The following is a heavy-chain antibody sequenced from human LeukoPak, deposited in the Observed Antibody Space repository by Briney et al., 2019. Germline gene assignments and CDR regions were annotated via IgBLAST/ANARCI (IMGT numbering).Heavy chain of an antibody. CDR1: TFVFSVSS. Sequence: SGGSLRLSCAASTFVFSVSSMNWVRQAPGKGLEWVSSISRGGNAKHYADSVKGRFTISRDNAKNSLYLQMDSLRVEDTAVYFCAADSEFDIPASFDLWGQGTLVTVSS. CDR2: ISRGGNAK. V-gene: IGHV3-21*01. J-gene: IGHJ4*02. CDR3: AADSEFDIPASFDL. D-gene: IGHD2-21*01.